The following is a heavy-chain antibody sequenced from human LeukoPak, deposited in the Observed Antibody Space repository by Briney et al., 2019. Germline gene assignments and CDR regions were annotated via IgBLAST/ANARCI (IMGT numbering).Heavy chain of an antibody. CDR3: ARRLVGATTGYYFDY. CDR1: GGSFSGYY. V-gene: IGHV4-34*01. Sequence: SETLSLTCAVYGGSFSGYYWSWIRQPPGKGLEWIGEINHSGSTNYNPSLKSRVTISVDTSKNQFSLKLSSVTAADTAVYYCARRLVGATTGYYFDYWGQGTLVTVSS. J-gene: IGHJ4*02. CDR2: INHSGST. D-gene: IGHD1-26*01.